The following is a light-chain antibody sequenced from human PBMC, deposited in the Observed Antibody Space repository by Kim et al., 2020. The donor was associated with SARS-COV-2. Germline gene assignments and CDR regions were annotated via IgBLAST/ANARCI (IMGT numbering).Light chain of an antibody. CDR3: KSRDSSGKVV. V-gene: IGLV3-19*01. J-gene: IGLJ2*01. CDR2: GKN. Sequence: SSELTQDPAVSVALVQTVRITCQGYSLRRYYASWYQQKPGQAPVLVIYGKNNRPSGIPDRFSGSSSGNTASLTITGAQAEEEADYYCKSRDSSGKVVFGGGTQLTVL. CDR1: SLRRYY.